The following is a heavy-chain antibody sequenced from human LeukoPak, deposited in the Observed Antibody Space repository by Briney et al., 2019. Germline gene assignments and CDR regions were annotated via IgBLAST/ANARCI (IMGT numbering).Heavy chain of an antibody. CDR1: GYTFTNYY. J-gene: IGHJ6*02. CDR3: ARDSPVVPAAIFYYYYGMDV. D-gene: IGHD2-2*01. Sequence: ASVKVSCKASGYTFTNYYMHWVRQAPGQGLEWMGIINPSGGSTSYAQKFQGRVTMTRDTSTSTVYMELSSLRSEDTAVYYCARDSPVVPAAIFYYYYGMDVWGQGTTVTVSS. CDR2: INPSGGST. V-gene: IGHV1-46*01.